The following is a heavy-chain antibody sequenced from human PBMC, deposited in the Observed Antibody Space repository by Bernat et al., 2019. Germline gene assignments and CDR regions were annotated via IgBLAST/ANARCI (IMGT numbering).Heavy chain of an antibody. CDR1: GDSISSTNHY. CDR3: ARTSDSTGYFRVYY. J-gene: IGHJ4*02. D-gene: IGHD3-22*01. CDR2: FRYNGST. Sequence: QLQLQESGPGLVNPSETLSLTCTVSGDSISSTNHYWGWIRQPPGKGLEWIGSFRYNGSTYYNPSLRRRPTISVDTSKNQFSLNLTSVTAADTGVYYCARTSDSTGYFRVYYWGQGALVTVSS. V-gene: IGHV4-39*01.